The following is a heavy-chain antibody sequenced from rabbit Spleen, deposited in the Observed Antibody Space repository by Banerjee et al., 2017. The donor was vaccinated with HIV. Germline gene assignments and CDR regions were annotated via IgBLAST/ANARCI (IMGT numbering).Heavy chain of an antibody. CDR2: IYAGSSGFT. CDR1: GVSFGSSSY. CDR3: ARDTSSSFSSYGMDL. Sequence: QSLEESGGDLVKPGASLTLTCTASGVSFGSSSYMCWVRQAPGKGLEWIACIYAGSSGFTYFATWAKGRFTCSKTSSTTVTLQMTRLTAADTATYFCARDTSSSFSSYGMDLWGPGTLVTVS. J-gene: IGHJ6*01. V-gene: IGHV1S40*01. D-gene: IGHD1-1*01.